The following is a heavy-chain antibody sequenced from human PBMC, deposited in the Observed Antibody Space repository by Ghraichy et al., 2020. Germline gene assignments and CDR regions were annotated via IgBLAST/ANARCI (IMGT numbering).Heavy chain of an antibody. CDR2: MYYSGTT. J-gene: IGHJ6*02. CDR3: ARLKGDFHYYGMDV. CDR1: GGSISIYY. V-gene: IGHV4-59*01. D-gene: IGHD3-10*01. Sequence: SQTLSLTCTVSGGSISIYYWSWIRQPPGKGLELIGYMYYSGTTNYNPSLKSRATIAVDTSKNQFSLTLTSVAPADTAVYYCARLKGDFHYYGMDVWGLGTTVTVSS.